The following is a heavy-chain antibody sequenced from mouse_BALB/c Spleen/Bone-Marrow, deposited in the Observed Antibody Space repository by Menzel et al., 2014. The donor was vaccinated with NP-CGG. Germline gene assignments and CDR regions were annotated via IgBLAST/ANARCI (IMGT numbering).Heavy chain of an antibody. CDR1: GFNIKDTY. V-gene: IGHV14-3*02. CDR3: AKYGGLRYAMDY. Sequence: EVQLQQSGAELVKPGASVKLSCTASGFNIKDTYMHWAKQRPEQGLEWIGRIDPANGNTKYDPKFQGKATITADTSSNTAYLQLSSLTSEDTAVYYCAKYGGLRYAMDYWGQGTSVTVSS. J-gene: IGHJ4*01. D-gene: IGHD2-4*01. CDR2: IDPANGNT.